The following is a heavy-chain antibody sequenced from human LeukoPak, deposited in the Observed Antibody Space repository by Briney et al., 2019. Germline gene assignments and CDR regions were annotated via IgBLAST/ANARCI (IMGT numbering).Heavy chain of an antibody. CDR3: ARVFGEGDFWSGYIDP. CDR1: GFTFSSYS. J-gene: IGHJ5*02. V-gene: IGHV3-21*01. Sequence: GGSLRLSCAASGFTFSSYSMTWVRQAPGKGLEWVSSISSSSSYIYYADSVKGRFTISRDNAKNSLYLQMNSLRAEDTAVYYCARVFGEGDFWSGYIDPWGQGTLVTVSS. CDR2: ISSSSSYI. D-gene: IGHD3-3*01.